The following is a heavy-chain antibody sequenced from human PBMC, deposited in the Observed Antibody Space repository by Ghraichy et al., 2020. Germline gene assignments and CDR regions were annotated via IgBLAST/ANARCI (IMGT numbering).Heavy chain of an antibody. CDR3: ARVVIMNYYYYMDV. CDR1: GYTFTGYY. V-gene: IGHV1-2*02. CDR2: INPNSGGT. D-gene: IGHD3-22*01. J-gene: IGHJ6*03. Sequence: ASVKVSCKASGYTFTGYYMHWVRQAPGQGLEWMGWINPNSGGTNYAQKFQGRVTMTRDTSISTAYMELSRLRSDDTAVYYCARVVIMNYYYYMDVWGKGTTVTVSS.